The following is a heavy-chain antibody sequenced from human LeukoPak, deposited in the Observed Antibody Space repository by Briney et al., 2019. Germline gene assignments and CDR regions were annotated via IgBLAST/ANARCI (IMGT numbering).Heavy chain of an antibody. CDR2: ISAYNGNT. CDR3: ARATIVGAMGGAYFDY. Sequence: ASVKVSCKASGYTFTSYGISWVRQAPRQGLEWMGWISAYNGNTNYAQKLQGRVTMTTDTSTSTAYMELRSLRSDDTAVYYCARATIVGAMGGAYFDYWGQGTLVTVSS. J-gene: IGHJ4*02. D-gene: IGHD1-26*01. CDR1: GYTFTSYG. V-gene: IGHV1-18*01.